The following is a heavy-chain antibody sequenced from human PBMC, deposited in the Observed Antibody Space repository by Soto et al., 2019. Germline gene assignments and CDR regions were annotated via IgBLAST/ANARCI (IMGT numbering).Heavy chain of an antibody. V-gene: IGHV1-3*01. J-gene: IGHJ3*02. D-gene: IGHD3-22*01. CDR3: ALAYYYDSSGYSGDAFDI. CDR1: GYTFTSYA. Sequence: ASVKVSCKASGYTFTSYAIHWVRQAPGQRLEWMGWINAGNGNTKYSQKFQGRVTITRDTSASTAYMELSSLRSEDTAVYYCALAYYYDSSGYSGDAFDIWGQGTMVTVSS. CDR2: INAGNGNT.